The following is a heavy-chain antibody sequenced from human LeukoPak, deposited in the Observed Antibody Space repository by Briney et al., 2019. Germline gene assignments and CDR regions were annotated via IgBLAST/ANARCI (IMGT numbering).Heavy chain of an antibody. Sequence: SETLSLTCTVSGGSISSSSYYWGWIRQPSGKGLEWIGFIYYSGSTYYNPSLKSRLTISVDTSKNQFSLKLSSVTATDTAAYYCARRGYCSSTSCYEYWFDPWGQGTLVTVSS. J-gene: IGHJ5*02. CDR2: IYYSGST. CDR1: GGSISSSSYY. D-gene: IGHD2-2*01. CDR3: ARRGYCSSTSCYEYWFDP. V-gene: IGHV4-39*01.